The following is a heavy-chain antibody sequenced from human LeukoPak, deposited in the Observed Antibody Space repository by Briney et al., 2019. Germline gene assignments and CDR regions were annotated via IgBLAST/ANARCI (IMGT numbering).Heavy chain of an antibody. D-gene: IGHD3-22*01. CDR2: IYYSGST. V-gene: IGHV4-61*05. J-gene: IGHJ5*02. CDR3: ARAVKYYYDSSGYPKWFGP. CDR1: GGSISSSSYY. Sequence: SETLSLTCTVSGGSISSSSYYWGWIRQPPGKGLEWIGYIYYSGSTNYNPSLKSRVAISVDTSKNQFSLKLSSVTAADTAVYYCARAVKYYYDSSGYPKWFGPWGQGTLVTVSS.